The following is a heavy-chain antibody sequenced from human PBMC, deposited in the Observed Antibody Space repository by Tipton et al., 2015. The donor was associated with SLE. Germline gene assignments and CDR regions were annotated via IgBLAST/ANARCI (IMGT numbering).Heavy chain of an antibody. CDR2: VYTRGST. Sequence: TLSLTCTVSGASISSGSYYWSWIRQPAGKGLEWIGRVYTRGSTNYNPSLKSRVTISVDPSKNQFSLKLSSGTAADTAVYFCARANPQLYSSSSGDYYNYFYMDVWGKGTTVTISS. CDR3: ARANPQLYSSSSGDYYNYFYMDV. V-gene: IGHV4-61*02. D-gene: IGHD6-6*01. J-gene: IGHJ6*03. CDR1: GASISSGSYY.